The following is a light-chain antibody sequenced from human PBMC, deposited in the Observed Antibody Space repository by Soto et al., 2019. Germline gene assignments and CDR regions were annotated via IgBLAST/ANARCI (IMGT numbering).Light chain of an antibody. CDR1: QSVSSSY. CDR3: QQRRNWPPGIT. J-gene: IGKJ5*01. CDR2: GAS. V-gene: IGKV3D-20*02. Sequence: EIVLTQSPGTLSLSPGERATLSCRASQSVSSSYLARYQQKPGQAPRLLIYGASSRATGIPDRFSGSGSGTDFTLTISRLEPEDFAVYYCQQRRNWPPGITFGQGTRLENK.